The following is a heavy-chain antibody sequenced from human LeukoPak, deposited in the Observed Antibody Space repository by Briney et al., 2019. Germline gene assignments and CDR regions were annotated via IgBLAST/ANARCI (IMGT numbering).Heavy chain of an antibody. CDR2: VYHSGNT. D-gene: IGHD3-16*01. J-gene: IGHJ4*02. CDR1: GDSITKDSYY. CDR3: ARDYSWGVAYFDY. Sequence: SETLSLTCNVSGDSITKDSYYWAWIRQPPGKGLEWIGSVYHSGNTYKNPSLKRRVFMSMDTSKNQFSLNLTSVTAADTAVYYCARDYSWGVAYFDYWGQGALVTVSS. V-gene: IGHV4-39*07.